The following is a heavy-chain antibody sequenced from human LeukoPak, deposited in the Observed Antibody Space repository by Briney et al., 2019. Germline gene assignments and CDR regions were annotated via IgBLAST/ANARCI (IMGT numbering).Heavy chain of an antibody. J-gene: IGHJ4*02. CDR2: IYTSGST. D-gene: IGHD6-19*01. V-gene: IGHV4-61*02. CDR1: GGSISSGGYS. Sequence: PSQTLSLTCAVSGGSISSGGYSWSWIRQPPGKGLEWIGRIYTSGSTNYNPSLKSRVTISVDTSKNQFSLKLSSVTAADTAVYYCAREASSSGWYYFDYWGQGTLVTVSS. CDR3: AREASSSGWYYFDY.